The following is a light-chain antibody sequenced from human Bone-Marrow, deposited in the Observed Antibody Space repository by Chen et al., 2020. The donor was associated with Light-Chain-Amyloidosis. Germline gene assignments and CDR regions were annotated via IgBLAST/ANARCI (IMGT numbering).Light chain of an antibody. Sequence: DIQMTQSPSSLSASVGDRVTITCRASQRISDYLNWYQQKPGKAPKLLIYAPSSLQSGVPSRFSGSGSGTDFTLTISSLQPEDFATYYCLQSYSIPYTFGQGTKLEIK. CDR2: APS. CDR1: QRISDY. J-gene: IGKJ2*01. CDR3: LQSYSIPYT. V-gene: IGKV1-39*01.